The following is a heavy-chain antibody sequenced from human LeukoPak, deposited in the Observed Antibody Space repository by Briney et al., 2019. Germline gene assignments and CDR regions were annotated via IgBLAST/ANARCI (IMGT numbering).Heavy chain of an antibody. CDR1: GFTFSSYW. CDR2: IRQDGSEK. J-gene: IGHJ5*02. CDR3: ARDRPFETLAAADRPGWFDP. D-gene: IGHD6-13*01. Sequence: GGSLRLSCAASGFTFSSYWMSWVRQAPGKGLEWVANIRQDGSEKYYVDSVRGRFTISRDNAKNSLYLQMNSLRAEDTAVYYCARDRPFETLAAADRPGWFDPWGQGTLVTVSS. V-gene: IGHV3-7*01.